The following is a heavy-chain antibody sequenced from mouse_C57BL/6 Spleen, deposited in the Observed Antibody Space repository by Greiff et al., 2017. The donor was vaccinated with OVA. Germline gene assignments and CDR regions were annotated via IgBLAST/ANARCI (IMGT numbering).Heavy chain of an antibody. CDR3: AREVSSCPYSIGY. CDR1: GYTFTSYW. V-gene: IGHV1-64*01. J-gene: IGHJ4*01. CDR2: INPNSGST. Sequence: VQLQQSGAELVKPGASVKLSCKASGYTFTSYWMNWVKQRPGQGLEWIGMINPNSGSTNYNEKFKSKVTLTVDKSSSTAYMQLSSLTSEDSAVYYCAREVSSCPYSIGYWGQGTSVTVSS. D-gene: IGHD3-2*02.